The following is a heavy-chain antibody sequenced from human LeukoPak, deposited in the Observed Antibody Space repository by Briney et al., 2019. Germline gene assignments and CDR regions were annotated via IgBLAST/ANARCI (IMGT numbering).Heavy chain of an antibody. CDR2: ISYDGSNK. CDR1: GFTFSSYG. V-gene: IGHV3-30*18. D-gene: IGHD5-24*01. CDR3: AKDHERWLQLGLQFCDY. Sequence: GGSLRLSCAASGFTFSSYGMHWVRQAPGKGLEWVAVISYDGSNKYYADSVKGRFTISRDNSKNTLYLQMNSLRAEDTAVYYCAKDHERWLQLGLQFCDYWGQGTLVTVSS. J-gene: IGHJ4*02.